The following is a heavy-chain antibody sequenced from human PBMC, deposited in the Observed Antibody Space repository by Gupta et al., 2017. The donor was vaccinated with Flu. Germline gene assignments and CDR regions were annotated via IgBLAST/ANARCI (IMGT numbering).Heavy chain of an antibody. CDR2: MYYSGHS. D-gene: IGHD3-22*01. CDR3: ARHDSYYEGNLGYFYY. Sequence: QPPGKGLEWIGSMYYSGHSNYNPSLKSQVTKSVDTSKNQFSLKLSSVTAAETAVYYCARHDSYYEGNLGYFYYWGQGTLVTVSS. V-gene: IGHV4-39*01. J-gene: IGHJ4*02.